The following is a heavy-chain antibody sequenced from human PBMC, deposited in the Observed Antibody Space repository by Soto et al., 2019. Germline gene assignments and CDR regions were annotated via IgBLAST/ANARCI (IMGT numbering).Heavy chain of an antibody. CDR3: ANDDNPIPDHNWPYLDR. V-gene: IGHV3-30*18. D-gene: IGHD1-1*01. CDR2: ISYDGSNK. Sequence: GGSLRLSCAASGFTFSSYGMHWVRQAPGKGLEWVAVISYDGSNKYYADSVKGRFTISRDNSKNTLYLQMNSLRAEDTAVYYCANDDNPIPDHNWPYLDRSGPGTTVTVPS. CDR1: GFTFSSYG. J-gene: IGHJ6*02.